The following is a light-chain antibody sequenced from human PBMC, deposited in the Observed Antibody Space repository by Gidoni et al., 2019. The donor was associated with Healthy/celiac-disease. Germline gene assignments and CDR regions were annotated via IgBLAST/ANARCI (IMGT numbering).Light chain of an antibody. Sequence: DIQMTQSPSTLSASVGDRVTITCRPSQSISSWLAWYQQKPGKAPKLLIFDASSLESGVPSRFSGSGSGTEFTLTISSLQPDDFATYYCQQYNSYPLTFGGGTKVEIK. CDR1: QSISSW. V-gene: IGKV1-5*01. J-gene: IGKJ4*01. CDR2: DAS. CDR3: QQYNSYPLT.